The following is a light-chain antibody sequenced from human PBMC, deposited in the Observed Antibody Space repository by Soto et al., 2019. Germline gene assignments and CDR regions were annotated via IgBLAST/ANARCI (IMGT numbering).Light chain of an antibody. J-gene: IGKJ1*01. Sequence: EIVMTQSPATLSVSPGERATLSCRASQDISTNLAWYQQKPGQAPRLLIYGASTRATGIPARFSGSGSGTEFTLTNSSLQSEDFAVYYCQQYDNWIRTFGQGTKVEIK. CDR3: QQYDNWIRT. CDR2: GAS. V-gene: IGKV3-15*01. CDR1: QDISTN.